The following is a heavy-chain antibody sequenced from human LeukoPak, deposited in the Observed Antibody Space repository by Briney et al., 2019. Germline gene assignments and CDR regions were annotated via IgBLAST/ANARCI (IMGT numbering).Heavy chain of an antibody. D-gene: IGHD3-22*01. CDR3: ARELYYYDSSGYPH. J-gene: IGHJ4*02. V-gene: IGHV3-66*01. CDR2: IYSGGST. Sequence: GGSLRLSCAASGFTVSSNYMSWVRQAPGKGLEWVSVIYSGGSTYYADSVKGRFTISRDNSKNTLYLQMNSLRAEDTAVYYCARELYYYDSSGYPHWGQGTLVTVSS. CDR1: GFTVSSNY.